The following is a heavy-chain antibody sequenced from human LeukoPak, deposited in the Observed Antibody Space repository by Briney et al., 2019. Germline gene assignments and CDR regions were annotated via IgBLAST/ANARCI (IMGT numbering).Heavy chain of an antibody. J-gene: IGHJ4*02. D-gene: IGHD3-10*01. CDR1: GVSISSGDYY. CDR2: IYYSGSTS. Sequence: SETLSLTRTVSGVSISSGDYYRSWIRQHPGKGLEWIGYIYYSGSTSYYNPSLKSRVIISVDTSKNQFSLKLSSVTAADTAVYYCARVGRYYGSGSYDNFDYWGQGTLVTVSS. CDR3: ARVGRYYGSGSYDNFDY. V-gene: IGHV4-31*03.